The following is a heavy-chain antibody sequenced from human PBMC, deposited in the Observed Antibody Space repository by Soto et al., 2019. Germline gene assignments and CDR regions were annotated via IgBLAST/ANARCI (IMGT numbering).Heavy chain of an antibody. D-gene: IGHD1-26*01. CDR3: ARAKIGIVGVMGFDY. V-gene: IGHV1-3*01. CDR2: INAGNGNT. J-gene: IGHJ4*02. Sequence: GASVKVSCKASGYTFTSYAMHWVRQAPGQRLEWMGWINAGNGNTKYSQKFQGRVTITRDTSASTAYMELSSLRSEDTAVYYRARAKIGIVGVMGFDYWGQGTLVTVSS. CDR1: GYTFTSYA.